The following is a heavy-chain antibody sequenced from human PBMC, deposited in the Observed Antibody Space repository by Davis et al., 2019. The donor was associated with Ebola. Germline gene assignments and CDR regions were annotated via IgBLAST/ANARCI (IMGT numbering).Heavy chain of an antibody. CDR2: ISSSSSTI. J-gene: IGHJ6*02. D-gene: IGHD5-18*01. CDR1: GFTFSSYS. Sequence: PGGSLRLSCAASGFTFSSYSMNWVRQAPGKGLEWVSYISSSSSTIYYADSVKGRFTISRDNAKNSLYLQMNSLRDEDTAVYYCARGGLGGGYSYGSYYYYGMDVWGQGTTVTVSS. V-gene: IGHV3-48*02. CDR3: ARGGLGGGYSYGSYYYYGMDV.